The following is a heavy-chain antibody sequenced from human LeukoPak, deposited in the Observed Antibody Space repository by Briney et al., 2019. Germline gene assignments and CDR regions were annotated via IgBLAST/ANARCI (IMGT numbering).Heavy chain of an antibody. CDR2: LIENGADT. CDR3: AREGYYGSGSPPSLYFDY. CDR1: GFTFNKFA. V-gene: IGHV3-23*01. Sequence: GGSLRLSCAGSGFTFNKFAMSWVRQAPGKGLEWVSGLIENGADTYYADSVRGRFTISRDNSRSALYLQMNSLRPEDTAIYYCAREGYYGSGSPPSLYFDYWGQGTLVTVSS. D-gene: IGHD3-10*01. J-gene: IGHJ4*02.